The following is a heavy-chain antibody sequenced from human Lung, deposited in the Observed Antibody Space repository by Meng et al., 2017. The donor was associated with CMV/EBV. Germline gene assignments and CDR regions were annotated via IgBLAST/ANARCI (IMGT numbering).Heavy chain of an antibody. CDR2: ISGSGGST. V-gene: IGHV3-23*01. CDR3: AKDSPIVVVPAAIIPSND. CDR1: GFXFSSYA. Sequence: GGSXRLXCAASGFXFSSYAMSWVRQAPGKGLEWVSAISGSGGSTYYADSVKGRFTISRDNSKNTLYLQMNSLRAEDTAVYYCAKDSPIVVVPAAIIPSNDWXQGTXVTVSS. J-gene: IGHJ4*02. D-gene: IGHD2-2*01.